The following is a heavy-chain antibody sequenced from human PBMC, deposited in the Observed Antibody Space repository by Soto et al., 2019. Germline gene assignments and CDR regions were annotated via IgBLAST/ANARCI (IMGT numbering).Heavy chain of an antibody. CDR2: FSGYNGNT. D-gene: IGHD1-26*01. CDR3: ARDMGGQIVDY. J-gene: IGHJ4*02. V-gene: IGHV1-18*01. CDR1: GYTFTSHG. Sequence: QVQLVQSGAEVKKPGASVKVSCKASGYTFTSHGISWVRQAPGQGLEWMGWFSGYNGNTKYAQKLQGRVTMTSDTSTSTADMELRSLRSEDTAVYYGARDMGGQIVDYWGQGAPVPVSS.